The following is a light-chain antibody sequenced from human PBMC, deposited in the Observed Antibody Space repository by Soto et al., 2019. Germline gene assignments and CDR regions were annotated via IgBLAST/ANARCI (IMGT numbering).Light chain of an antibody. V-gene: IGLV1-44*01. CDR2: SNN. J-gene: IGLJ2*01. CDR3: AAWDDSLNGHLV. CDR1: SSNIGSNS. Sequence: QSVLTQSPSASGTPGQRVTISCSGSSSNIGSNSVNWYQQLPGTAPKLLIFSNNQRPSGVPDRFSGSKSGTSASLAISGLQSEDEADYYCAAWDDSLNGHLVFGGGTKLTVL.